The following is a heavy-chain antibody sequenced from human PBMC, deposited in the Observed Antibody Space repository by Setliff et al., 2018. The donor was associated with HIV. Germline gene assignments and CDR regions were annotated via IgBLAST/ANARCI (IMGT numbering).Heavy chain of an antibody. D-gene: IGHD3-22*01. CDR1: GDSISSQF. J-gene: IGHJ6*03. Sequence: SETLSLTCTVSGDSISSQFWSWIRQSPGKRLEWIGNFYYSGSTNYNPSLRSRATISVDTTKNQFSLKLSSVTAADTAVYYCARVGYHSSGYSSDYYYMDVWGKGTTVTVSS. CDR3: ARVGYHSSGYSSDYYYMDV. CDR2: FYYSGST. V-gene: IGHV4-59*11.